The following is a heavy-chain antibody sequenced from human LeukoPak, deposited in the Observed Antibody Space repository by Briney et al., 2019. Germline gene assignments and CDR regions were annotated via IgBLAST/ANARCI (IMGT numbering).Heavy chain of an antibody. D-gene: IGHD3-10*01. Sequence: SETLSLTCAVYGGSFSGYYWSWIRQPPGKGLEWIGEINHSGSTNYNPSLKSRVTMSVDTSKNQFSLKLSSVTAADTAVYYCARDGFEYYFDYWGQGTLVTVSS. CDR1: GGSFSGYY. CDR3: ARDGFEYYFDY. J-gene: IGHJ4*02. CDR2: INHSGST. V-gene: IGHV4-34*01.